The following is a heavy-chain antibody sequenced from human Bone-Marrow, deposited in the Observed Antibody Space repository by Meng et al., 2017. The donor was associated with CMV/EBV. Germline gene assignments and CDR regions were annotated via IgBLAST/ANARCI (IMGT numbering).Heavy chain of an antibody. Sequence: GESLKISCAASGFTFSSYWMSWVRQAPGKGLEWVANIKQDGSNKYYADSVKGRFTISRDNSKNTLYLQMNSLRAEDTAVYYCARGYFMFSVNYYYYGMDVWGQGTTVTVSS. CDR1: GFTFSSYW. D-gene: IGHD3-10*02. V-gene: IGHV3-7*01. CDR2: IKQDGSNK. CDR3: ARGYFMFSVNYYYYGMDV. J-gene: IGHJ6*02.